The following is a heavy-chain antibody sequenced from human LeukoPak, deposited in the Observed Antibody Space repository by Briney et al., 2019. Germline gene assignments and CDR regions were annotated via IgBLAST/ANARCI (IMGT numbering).Heavy chain of an antibody. CDR2: IYPGDSDT. D-gene: IGHD1-26*01. Sequence: GESLKISRNSSGYSFTSYLIGWVRPMSGKGLEWIGIIYPGDSDTRYSPSFQGQVTISADKSISTAYLQWSSLKASDTAMYYCARSRYSGSPCAFDIWGQGTMVTVSS. CDR1: GYSFTSYL. J-gene: IGHJ3*02. V-gene: IGHV5-51*01. CDR3: ARSRYSGSPCAFDI.